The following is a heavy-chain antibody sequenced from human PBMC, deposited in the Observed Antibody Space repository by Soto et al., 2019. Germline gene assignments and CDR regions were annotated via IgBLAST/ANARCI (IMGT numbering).Heavy chain of an antibody. Sequence: SETLSLTCDVSGVSISSSHWWTWVRQPPGKGLDWIGELHHSGSTNYNPSLKSRVTISVDKSKDQFSLGLSSVTAADTAVYFCARDVGFNYDDSPAGNFDYWGQGNLVTVSS. CDR1: GVSISSSHW. J-gene: IGHJ4*02. CDR2: LHHSGST. D-gene: IGHD3-22*01. CDR3: ARDVGFNYDDSPAGNFDY. V-gene: IGHV4-4*02.